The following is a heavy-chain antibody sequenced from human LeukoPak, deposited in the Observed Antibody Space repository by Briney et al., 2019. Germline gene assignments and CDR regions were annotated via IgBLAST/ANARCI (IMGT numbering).Heavy chain of an antibody. Sequence: SETLSLTCTVSGGSISSGDYYWSWIRQPPGTGLEWIGYIYYSGSTYYNPSLKSRVTISVDTSKNQISLKLSSVTAADTAVYYCARVSTSYGDYHLAFGYWGQGTLVTVSS. CDR3: ARVSTSYGDYHLAFGY. CDR1: GGSISSGDYY. J-gene: IGHJ4*02. V-gene: IGHV4-30-4*01. CDR2: IYYSGST. D-gene: IGHD4-17*01.